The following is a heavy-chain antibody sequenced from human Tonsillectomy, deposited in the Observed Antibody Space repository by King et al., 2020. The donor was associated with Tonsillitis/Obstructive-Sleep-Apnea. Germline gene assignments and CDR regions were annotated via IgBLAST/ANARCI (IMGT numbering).Heavy chain of an antibody. V-gene: IGHV4-34*01. D-gene: IGHD2-2*01. J-gene: IGHJ4*02. Sequence: VQLQQGGAGLLKPSETLSLTCAVYGGSFSGYYWSWIRQPPGKGLEWIGEINHSGSTNYNPSLKSRVTISVDTSKNQFSLKLSSVTAADTAVYYCARGKDIVVVPADPQQLFDYWGQGTLVTVSS. CDR3: ARGKDIVVVPADPQQLFDY. CDR1: GGSFSGYY. CDR2: INHSGST.